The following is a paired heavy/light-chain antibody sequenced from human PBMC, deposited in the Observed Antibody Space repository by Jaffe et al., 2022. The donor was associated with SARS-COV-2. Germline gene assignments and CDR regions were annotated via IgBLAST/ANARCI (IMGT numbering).Light chain of an antibody. Sequence: QSVLTQPPSVSGAPGQRVTISCTGSSSNIGAGYDVHWYQQLPGTAPKLLIYGNINRPSGVPDRFSGSKSGTSASLAISGLQGEDEADYYCQSYDNSLTARVFGGGTKLTVL. V-gene: IGLV1-40*01. CDR3: QSYDNSLTARV. CDR2: GNI. J-gene: IGLJ2*01. CDR1: SSNIGAGYD.
Heavy chain of an antibody. CDR3: ARVRWRLDGLDY. CDR2: ILYTGST. J-gene: IGHJ4*02. D-gene: IGHD2-15*01. Sequence: QVQLQESGPGLVKPSETLSLTCTVSGGSISNHYLNWIRQSPGKGLEWIGYILYTGSTNYNPSLKSRVTISVDTSKNQFSLKLNSVTAADTAVYYCARVRWRLDGLDYWGQGTLVTVSS. CDR1: GGSISNHY. V-gene: IGHV4-59*11.